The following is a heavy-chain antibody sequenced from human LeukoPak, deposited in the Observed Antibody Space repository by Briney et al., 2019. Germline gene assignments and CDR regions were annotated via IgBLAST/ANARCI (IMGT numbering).Heavy chain of an antibody. Sequence: ASVKVSCKASGYTFTDNGISWVRQAPGEGLEWMGWISANSGKTNYAQRFQGRVTMTRETSSSTVYTELRSLRSDDTAVYFCARDKNYRFDYWGQGTLVSVTS. CDR1: GYTFTDNG. D-gene: IGHD3-16*02. CDR3: ARDKNYRFDY. J-gene: IGHJ4*02. CDR2: ISANSGKT. V-gene: IGHV1-18*01.